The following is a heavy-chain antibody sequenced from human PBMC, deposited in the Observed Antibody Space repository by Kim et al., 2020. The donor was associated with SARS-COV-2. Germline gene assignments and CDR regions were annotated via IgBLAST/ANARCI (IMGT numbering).Heavy chain of an antibody. CDR3: AISFWRFGELLPRQFDY. V-gene: IGHV3-23*01. CDR2: ISGSGVTT. J-gene: IGHJ4*02. Sequence: GGSLRLSCAASGLTFSTYAMTWVRQAPGKGLEWVSAISGSGVTTYYADSVKGRFTISRDNFKKVLSLQMNSLRAEDTAVYYCAISFWRFGELLPRQFDYWGQGTLVTISS. D-gene: IGHD3-10*01. CDR1: GLTFSTYA.